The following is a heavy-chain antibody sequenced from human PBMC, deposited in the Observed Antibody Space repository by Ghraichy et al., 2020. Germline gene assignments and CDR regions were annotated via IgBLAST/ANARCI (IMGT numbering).Heavy chain of an antibody. CDR2: IKSKVNGGTI. CDR1: GFTFSNAW. CDR3: STGGYYFDY. V-gene: IGHV3-15*07. Sequence: GGSLRLSCVGSGFTFSNAWMNWVRQAPGKGLEWVGRIKSKVNGGTIDYAAPVKGRFTISRDDSKSTVYLQMNSLKTEDTAVYYCSTGGYYFDYWGQGTPVTVSS. J-gene: IGHJ4*02.